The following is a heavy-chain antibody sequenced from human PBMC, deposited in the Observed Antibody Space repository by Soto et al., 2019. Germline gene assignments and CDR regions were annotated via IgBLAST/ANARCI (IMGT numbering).Heavy chain of an antibody. CDR2: ISSSSSYI. D-gene: IGHD5-12*01. CDR1: GFTFSSYS. CDR3: ARGHSGYGIHYYYYYMDV. V-gene: IGHV3-21*01. Sequence: GGSLRLSCAASGFTFSSYSMNWVRQAPGKGLEWVSSISSSSSYIYYADSVKGRFTISRDNAKNSLYLQMNSLRAEDTAVYYCARGHSGYGIHYYYYYMDVWGKGTTVTVSS. J-gene: IGHJ6*03.